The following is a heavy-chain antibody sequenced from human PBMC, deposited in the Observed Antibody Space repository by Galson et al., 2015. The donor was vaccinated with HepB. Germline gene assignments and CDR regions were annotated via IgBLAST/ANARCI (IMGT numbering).Heavy chain of an antibody. CDR1: GDTFSSYA. D-gene: IGHD2-21*02. CDR3: ARESALRGGEDLFVDVTANQHFKY. CDR2: IIPILRLT. Sequence: SVKVSCKASGDTFSSYAFNWVRQAPGQGLEWMGRIIPILRLTKYAQKFQGRVTIAADKATRTVYLELSSLKSEDSALYFCARESALRGGEDLFVDVTANQHFKYWGQGTLITVSS. J-gene: IGHJ1*01. V-gene: IGHV1-69*04.